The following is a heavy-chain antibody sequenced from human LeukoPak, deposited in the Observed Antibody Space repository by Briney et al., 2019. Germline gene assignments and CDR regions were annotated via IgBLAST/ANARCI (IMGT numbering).Heavy chain of an antibody. J-gene: IGHJ4*02. V-gene: IGHV3-48*04. CDR2: ISSGSSTI. CDR1: GFTFSSYS. D-gene: IGHD6-13*01. CDR3: ARGPPPVIAAAGEYFDY. Sequence: AGTLRLSCAASGFTFSSYSMNWVRQAPGQGLVGWSYISSGSSTIYYADSVKGRFTISRDNAKNSLYLKMNSLRAEDTAVYYCARGPPPVIAAAGEYFDYWGQGTLVTVSS.